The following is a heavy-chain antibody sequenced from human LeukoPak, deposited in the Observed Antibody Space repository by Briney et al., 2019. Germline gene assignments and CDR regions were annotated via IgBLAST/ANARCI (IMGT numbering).Heavy chain of an antibody. J-gene: IGHJ4*02. CDR3: AREGVDTAMVTAFDY. Sequence: SETLSLTCTVSGGSISSSSYYWGWIRQPPGKGLEWIGSIYYSGSTYYNPSLKSRVTISVDTSKNQFSLKLSSVTAADTAVYYCAREGVDTAMVTAFDYWGQGTLVTVSS. CDR1: GGSISSSSYY. V-gene: IGHV4-39*07. CDR2: IYYSGST. D-gene: IGHD5-18*01.